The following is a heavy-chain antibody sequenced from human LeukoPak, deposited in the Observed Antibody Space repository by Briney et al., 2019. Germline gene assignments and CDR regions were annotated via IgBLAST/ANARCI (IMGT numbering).Heavy chain of an antibody. D-gene: IGHD6-19*01. CDR1: GFTFRTST. J-gene: IGHJ4*02. CDR3: ARPSGGVASTSNFDY. Sequence: AGSVKVSCKASGFTFRTSTVQWVRQARGQRLEWIGWVSVYNGNTYAQKFQDRVTMTTDTSTSTAYMELRSLRSDDTAVYYCARPSGGVASTSNFDYWGQGTLVTVSS. CDR2: VSVYNGNT. V-gene: IGHV1-18*04.